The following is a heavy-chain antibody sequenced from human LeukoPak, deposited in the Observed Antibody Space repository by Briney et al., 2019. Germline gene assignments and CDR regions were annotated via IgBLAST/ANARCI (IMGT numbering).Heavy chain of an antibody. D-gene: IGHD3-22*01. CDR2: IYYSGST. J-gene: IGHJ3*02. CDR3: ARDKSSGYNYAFDI. V-gene: IGHV4-39*07. CDR1: GGSISSSSYY. Sequence: EPSETLSLTCTVSGGSISSSSYYWGWIRQPPGKGLEWIGSIYYSGSTYYNPPLKSRVTISVDTSKNQFSLKLSSVTAADTAVYYCARDKSSGYNYAFDIWGQGTMVTVSS.